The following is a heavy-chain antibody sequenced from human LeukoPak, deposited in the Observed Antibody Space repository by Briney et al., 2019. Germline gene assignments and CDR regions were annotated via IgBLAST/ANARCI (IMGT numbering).Heavy chain of an antibody. J-gene: IGHJ4*02. V-gene: IGHV4-39*07. CDR2: IYYSGST. Sequence: PSETLSLTCSVSGDSISTSSYYWGWIRQPPGKGLEWIGTIYYSGSTYYNPSLKSRVTISVDKSKNQFSLKLSSVTAADTAVYYCARVGGPYGDYVIYWGQGTLVTVSS. CDR3: ARVGGPYGDYVIY. D-gene: IGHD4-17*01. CDR1: GDSISTSSYY.